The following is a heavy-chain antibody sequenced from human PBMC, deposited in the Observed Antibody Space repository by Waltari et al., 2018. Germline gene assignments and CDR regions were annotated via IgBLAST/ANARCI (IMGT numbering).Heavy chain of an antibody. CDR1: GYTFTYRY. J-gene: IGHJ5*02. V-gene: IGHV1-45*02. CDR2: ITPFNGNT. CDR3: ALTYPPPNWFDP. Sequence: QMQLVQSGAEVKKTGSSVKVSCKASGYTFTYRYLHWVRQAPGQASEWMGWITPFNGNTNYAQKCQDRVTITRDRSMSTAYMELSSLRAEDTAMDYCALTYPPPNWFDPWGQGTLVTVSS.